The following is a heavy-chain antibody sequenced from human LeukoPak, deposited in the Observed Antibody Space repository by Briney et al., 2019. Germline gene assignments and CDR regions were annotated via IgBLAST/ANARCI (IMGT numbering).Heavy chain of an antibody. Sequence: SQTLSLTCTVSGGSISSGDYYWSWIRQPPGRGLEWIGYIYYRGSTYYNSSLKSRVSISVDTSKNYFSLKVSSVTAADTAVYYCARLFLRFGEFSFDYWGQGTLVTVSS. CDR3: ARLFLRFGEFSFDY. CDR2: IYYRGST. J-gene: IGHJ4*02. V-gene: IGHV4-30-4*01. D-gene: IGHD3-10*01. CDR1: GGSISSGDYY.